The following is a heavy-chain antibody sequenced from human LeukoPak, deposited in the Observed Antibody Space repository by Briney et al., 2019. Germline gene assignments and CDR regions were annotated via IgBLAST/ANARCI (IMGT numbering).Heavy chain of an antibody. CDR3: ARAGAWAIFYFDY. Sequence: SETLSLTCAVYGGSFSGYYWSWIRQPPGKGLEWIGEINHSGSTNYNPSLKSRVTISVDTSKNQFSLKLSSVTAADTAVYYCARAGAWAIFYFDYWGQGTLVTVSS. CDR1: GGSFSGYY. CDR2: INHSGST. V-gene: IGHV4-34*01. J-gene: IGHJ4*02. D-gene: IGHD3-3*01.